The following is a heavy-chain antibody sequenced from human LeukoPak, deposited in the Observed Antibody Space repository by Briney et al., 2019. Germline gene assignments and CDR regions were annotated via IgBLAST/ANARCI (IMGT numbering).Heavy chain of an antibody. D-gene: IGHD3-22*01. CDR2: IYSGGDT. CDR3: AKDGGGYYPYYYYYMDV. CDR1: GLTVSSNC. V-gene: IGHV3-53*05. Sequence: PGGSLRLSCAASGLTVSSNCMSWVRQAPGKGLEWVSFIYSGGDTYYADSVKGRFTISRDNSKNTLYLQMNSLRAEDTAVYYCAKDGGGYYPYYYYYMDVWGKGTTVTISS. J-gene: IGHJ6*03.